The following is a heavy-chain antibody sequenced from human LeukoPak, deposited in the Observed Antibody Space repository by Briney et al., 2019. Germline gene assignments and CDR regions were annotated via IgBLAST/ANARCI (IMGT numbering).Heavy chain of an antibody. CDR3: ARGLGGGYSYGHVRDYYYGMDV. CDR2: INHSGST. V-gene: IGHV4-34*01. J-gene: IGHJ6*02. Sequence: SETLSLTCAVYGGSFSGYYWSWIRQPPGKGLEWIGEINHSGSTNYNPSLKSRVTISVDTSKNQFSLKLSSVTAADTAVYYCARGLGGGYSYGHVRDYYYGMDVWGQGTTVTVSS. CDR1: GGSFSGYY. D-gene: IGHD5-18*01.